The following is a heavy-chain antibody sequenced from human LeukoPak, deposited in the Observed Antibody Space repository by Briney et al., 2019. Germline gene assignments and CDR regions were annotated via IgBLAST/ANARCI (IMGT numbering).Heavy chain of an antibody. CDR3: ARSLSDYYDGGHEGQGYYYMDV. D-gene: IGHD3-22*01. CDR2: INNSGST. V-gene: IGHV4-34*01. CDR1: GGSFSGYY. J-gene: IGHJ6*03. Sequence: SETLSLTCVVSGGSFSGYYWSWIRQPPGKGLEWIGEINNSGSTNYTPSLKGRVTISVDTSKNQFSLKLSSVTAADTAMYYCARSLSDYYDGGHEGQGYYYMDVWGKGTTVTVSS.